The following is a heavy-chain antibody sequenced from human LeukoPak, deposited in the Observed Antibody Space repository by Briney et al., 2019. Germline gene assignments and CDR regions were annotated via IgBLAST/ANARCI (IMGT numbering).Heavy chain of an antibody. CDR3: ARGYSSSWYDLYYFDY. J-gene: IGHJ4*02. D-gene: IGHD6-13*01. Sequence: PGGSLRLSCAASGFTFSNYHINWVRQAPGKGLEWVSSISSRGSYIYYADSVKGRFAISADNAMNSLYLQMNSLRAEDTAVYYCARGYSSSWYDLYYFDYWGQGTLVTVSS. CDR2: ISSRGSYI. V-gene: IGHV3-21*01. CDR1: GFTFSNYH.